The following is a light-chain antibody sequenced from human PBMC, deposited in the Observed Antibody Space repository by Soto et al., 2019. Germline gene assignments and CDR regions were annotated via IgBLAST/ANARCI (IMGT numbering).Light chain of an antibody. CDR1: QSVSSSY. V-gene: IGKV3-20*01. CDR3: QQYDSSLGFT. CDR2: GAS. Sequence: EIVLTQSPGTLSLSPGERATLSCRASQSVSSSYLAWYQQKPGQAPRLLIYGASSRATGIPDRFSGSGSGTDCTITISRLEPEDFAVYSCQQYDSSLGFTFGGGTKVEIK. J-gene: IGKJ4*01.